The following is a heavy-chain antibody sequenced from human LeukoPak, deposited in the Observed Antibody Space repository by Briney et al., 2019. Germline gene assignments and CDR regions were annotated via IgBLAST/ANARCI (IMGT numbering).Heavy chain of an antibody. V-gene: IGHV5-10-1*01. CDR3: ARHDFEDCSGGSCPYDY. Sequence: GESLKISCKGSGYSFTSYWISWVRQMPGKGREWMGRIDPSDSYTNYSPSFQGHVTISADKSISTAYLQWSSLKASDTAMYYCARHDFEDCSGGSCPYDYWGQGTLVTVSS. CDR2: IDPSDSYT. J-gene: IGHJ4*02. D-gene: IGHD2-15*01. CDR1: GYSFTSYW.